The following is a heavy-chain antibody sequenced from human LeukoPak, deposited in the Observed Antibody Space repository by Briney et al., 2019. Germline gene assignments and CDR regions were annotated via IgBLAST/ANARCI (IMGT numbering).Heavy chain of an antibody. CDR1: GFTFRNHG. D-gene: IGHD3-10*01. CDR2: ISPSGDIT. J-gene: IGHJ4*02. Sequence: GGSLRLSCAASGFTFRNHGMNWVRQAPGKGLEWVSGISPSGDITYYADSVKGRFTISRDNSKNTLYLEVISLTAEDTAVYYCAKDDAWLRFGEWSEGTLVTVSS. V-gene: IGHV3-23*01. CDR3: AKDDAWLRFGE.